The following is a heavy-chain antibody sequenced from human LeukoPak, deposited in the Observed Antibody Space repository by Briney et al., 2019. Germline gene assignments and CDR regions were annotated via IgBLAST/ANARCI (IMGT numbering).Heavy chain of an antibody. D-gene: IGHD2-21*02. V-gene: IGHV3-21*01. CDR1: GFTFSSYS. CDR2: ISSSSSYI. J-gene: IGHJ4*02. Sequence: GGSLRLSCAASGFTFSSYSMNWVRQAPGKGLEWVSSISSSSSYIYYADSVKGRFTLSRHNAKNSLYLQMNSLRAEDTAVYYCARALVVVVTAIDYWGQGTLVTVSS. CDR3: ARALVVVVTAIDY.